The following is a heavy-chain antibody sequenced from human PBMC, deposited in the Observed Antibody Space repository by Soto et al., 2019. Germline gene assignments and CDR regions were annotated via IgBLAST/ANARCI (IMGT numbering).Heavy chain of an antibody. CDR3: ARAELERGEVGYFGMDG. V-gene: IGHV1-18*04. Sequence: ASVKVSCKTSGYTFSNYAISWVRQAPGQGLEWMGWISSYNSNNGDTKSAQMLQGRVTMTIDTSATTAYMELRSLRYDDTAVYYCARAELERGEVGYFGMDGWGQGTTVTVSS. D-gene: IGHD1-1*01. CDR1: GYTFSNYA. J-gene: IGHJ6*02. CDR2: ISSYNSNNGDT.